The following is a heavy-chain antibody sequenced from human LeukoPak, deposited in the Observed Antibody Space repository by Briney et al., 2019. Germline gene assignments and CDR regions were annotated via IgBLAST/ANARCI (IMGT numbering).Heavy chain of an antibody. CDR1: GFTFSSYA. CDR3: ARSYSSPRGTFDY. V-gene: IGHV3-30-3*01. CDR2: ISYDGSNK. J-gene: IGHJ4*02. D-gene: IGHD6-13*01. Sequence: GGSLRLSCAASGFTFSSYAMHWVRQAPGKGLEWVAVISYDGSNKYYADSVKGRFTISRDNSKNTLYLQMNSLRAEDTAVYYCARSYSSPRGTFDYWGQGTLVTVSS.